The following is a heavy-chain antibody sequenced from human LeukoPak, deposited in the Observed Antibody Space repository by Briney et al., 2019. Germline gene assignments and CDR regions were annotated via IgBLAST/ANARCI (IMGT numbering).Heavy chain of an antibody. CDR2: ISGSGGST. CDR3: AKDQGVYDFWSGYLFDY. CDR1: GFTFSSYA. D-gene: IGHD3-3*01. Sequence: GGSLRLSCAASGFTFSSYAMSWVRQAPGKGLEWVSAISGSGGSTYYADSVKGRFTISRDNSKNTLYLQMNSLRAEDTAVYYRAKDQGVYDFWSGYLFDYWGQGTLVTVSS. J-gene: IGHJ4*02. V-gene: IGHV3-23*01.